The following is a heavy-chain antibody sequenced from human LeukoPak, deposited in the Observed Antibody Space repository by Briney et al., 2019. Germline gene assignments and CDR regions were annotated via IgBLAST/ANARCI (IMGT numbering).Heavy chain of an antibody. V-gene: IGHV4-59*01. CDR1: GDSIGSYF. Sequence: SETLSLTCTVSGDSIGSYFWSWIRQSPGKGLEWIGHIYNSGSTNYNPSLKSRVTISIDTSKNQFSLKLTSVTSADTAVYYCARDGPAYTSRWYDYYYGLDVWGQGTTVTVSS. CDR2: IYNSGST. CDR3: ARDGPAYTSRWYDYYYGLDV. J-gene: IGHJ6*02. D-gene: IGHD2-2*01.